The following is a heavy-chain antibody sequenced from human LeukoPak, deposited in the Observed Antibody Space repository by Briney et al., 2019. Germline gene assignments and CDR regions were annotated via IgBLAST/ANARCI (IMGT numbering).Heavy chain of an antibody. Sequence: SETLSLTCTVSGGSVSSGSYYWTWIRQPPGEGLEWIGYIYYTGSVDYNASLKSRPTISLDTSKNQFSLKLNSVTAADTAVYYCARDHSYYFGSQTSTLDVWGQGTAVTVSS. CDR3: ARDHSYYFGSQTSTLDV. CDR1: GGSVSSGSYY. J-gene: IGHJ6*02. CDR2: IYYTGSV. D-gene: IGHD3-10*01. V-gene: IGHV4-31*03.